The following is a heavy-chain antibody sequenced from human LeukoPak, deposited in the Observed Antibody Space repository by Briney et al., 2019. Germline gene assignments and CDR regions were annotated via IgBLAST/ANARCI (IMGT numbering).Heavy chain of an antibody. CDR3: ARDSVNRLRWYYFDY. D-gene: IGHD4-23*01. V-gene: IGHV1-46*01. CDR2: INPSGGST. CDR1: GYTFTSYY. J-gene: IGHJ4*02. Sequence: ASVKVSCKASGYTFTSYYMHWVRQAPGQGLEWMGIINPSGGSTSYAQKFQGRVTMTRDTSTSTVYMELSSLRSEDTAVYYCARDSVNRLRWYYFDYWGQGTLVTVSS.